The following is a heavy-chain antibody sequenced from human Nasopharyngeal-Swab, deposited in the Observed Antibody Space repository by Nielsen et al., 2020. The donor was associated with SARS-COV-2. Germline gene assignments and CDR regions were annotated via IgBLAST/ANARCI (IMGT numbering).Heavy chain of an antibody. CDR2: TYYSGST. J-gene: IGHJ6*02. D-gene: IGHD3-16*01. CDR3: ASMRPRYYYGMDV. V-gene: IGHV4-59*01. Sequence: WIRQPPGKGLEWIGYTYYSGSTNYNPSLKSRVTISVDTSKNQFSLKLSSVTAADTAVYYCASMRPRYYYGMDVWGQGTTVTVSS.